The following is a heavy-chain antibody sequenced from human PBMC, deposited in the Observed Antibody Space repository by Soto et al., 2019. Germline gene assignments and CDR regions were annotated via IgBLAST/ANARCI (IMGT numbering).Heavy chain of an antibody. CDR3: ARVARMSSVGSWSPEL. J-gene: IGHJ2*01. Sequence: QVQLQQWGAGLLKPSETLSLTCGVYGGSFSDYWWSWIRQPPGRGLEWIGEINYSGSTHYNPSLKRRVTRSVDTSKKQVSLKVTSVTAADTAVYFCARVARMSSVGSWSPELWGRGTLVTVSS. V-gene: IGHV4-34*01. CDR1: GGSFSDYW. CDR2: INYSGST. D-gene: IGHD6-13*01.